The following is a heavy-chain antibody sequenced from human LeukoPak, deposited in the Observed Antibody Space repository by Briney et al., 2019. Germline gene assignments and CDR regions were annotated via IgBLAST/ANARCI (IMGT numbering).Heavy chain of an antibody. CDR2: ISYDGSNK. J-gene: IGHJ4*02. V-gene: IGHV3-30*18. D-gene: IGHD5-18*01. Sequence: GGSLRLSCAASGFTFSSYGMHWVRQAPGKGLEWVAVISYDGSNKYYADSVRGRFTISRDNSKNTLYLQMNSLRAEDTAVYYCAKNTAMTNWGQGTLVTVSS. CDR3: AKNTAMTN. CDR1: GFTFSSYG.